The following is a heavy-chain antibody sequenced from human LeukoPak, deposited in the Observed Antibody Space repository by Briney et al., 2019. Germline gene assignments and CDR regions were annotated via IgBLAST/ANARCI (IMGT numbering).Heavy chain of an antibody. D-gene: IGHD4-23*01. CDR1: GFTFSTYA. CDR3: AKPMTTVVTALFDS. J-gene: IGHJ4*02. Sequence: PGGSLRLSCAASGFTFSTYAMTWVRQAPGKGLEWVSTISGSGTSTYYADSVKGRFTVSRDNSKNTLYLQMNSLRPEDTAVYYCAKPMTTVVTALFDSWGQGTLVTVSS. CDR2: ISGSGTST. V-gene: IGHV3-23*01.